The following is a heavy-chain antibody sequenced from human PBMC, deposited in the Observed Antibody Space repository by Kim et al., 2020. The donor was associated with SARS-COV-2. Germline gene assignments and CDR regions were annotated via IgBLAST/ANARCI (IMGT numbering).Heavy chain of an antibody. V-gene: IGHV1-46*01. J-gene: IGHJ5*02. Sequence: AQRLKGRAAMPRDTSTSTVYMELSSLKSEDTAVYYCARDRAAAGQGWFDPWGQGTLVTVSS. D-gene: IGHD6-13*01. CDR3: ARDRAAAGQGWFDP.